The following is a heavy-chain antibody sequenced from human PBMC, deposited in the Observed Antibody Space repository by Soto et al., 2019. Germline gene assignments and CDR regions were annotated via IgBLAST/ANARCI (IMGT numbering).Heavy chain of an antibody. CDR2: INPNSGGT. V-gene: IGHV1-2*02. Sequence: ASVKVSCKASGYTFTGYYMHWVRQAPGQGLEWMGWINPNSGGTNYAQKFQGRVTMTRDTSISTAYMELSRLRSDDTAVYYCARDLAEIRFLEWLDFDYWGQGTLVTVSS. CDR1: GYTFTGYY. J-gene: IGHJ4*02. CDR3: ARDLAEIRFLEWLDFDY. D-gene: IGHD3-3*01.